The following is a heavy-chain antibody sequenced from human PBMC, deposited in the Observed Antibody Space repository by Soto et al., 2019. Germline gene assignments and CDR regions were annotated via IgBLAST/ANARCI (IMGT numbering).Heavy chain of an antibody. D-gene: IGHD6-13*01. CDR1: GFTFSSYG. CDR3: AKAQQLVISFDY. V-gene: IGHV3-30*18. CDR2: ISYDGSNK. Sequence: PGGSLRLSCAAPGFTFSSYGMHWVRQAPGKGLEWVAVISYDGSNKYYADSVKGRFTISRDNSKNTLYLQMNSLRAEDTAVYYCAKAQQLVISFDYWGQGTLVTVSS. J-gene: IGHJ4*02.